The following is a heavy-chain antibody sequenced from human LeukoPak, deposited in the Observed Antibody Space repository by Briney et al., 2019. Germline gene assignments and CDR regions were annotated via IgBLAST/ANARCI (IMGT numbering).Heavy chain of an antibody. J-gene: IGHJ4*02. CDR3: ARAVRRSWNYRVFDY. V-gene: IGHV4-34*01. Sequence: PSETLPLTCAVYGGSFSGYYWSWIRQPPGKGLEWIGEINHSGSTNYNPSLKSRVTISVDTSKNQFSLKLSSVTAADTAVYYCARAVRRSWNYRVFDYWGQGTLVTVSS. CDR1: GGSFSGYY. CDR2: INHSGST. D-gene: IGHD1-7*01.